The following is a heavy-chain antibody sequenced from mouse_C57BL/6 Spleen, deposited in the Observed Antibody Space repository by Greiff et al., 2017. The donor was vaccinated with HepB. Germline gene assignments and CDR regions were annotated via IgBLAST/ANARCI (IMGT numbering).Heavy chain of an antibody. J-gene: IGHJ4*01. CDR1: GFTFSSYA. Sequence: EVQGVESGGGLVKPGGSLKLSCAASGFTFSSYAMSWVRQTPEKRLEWVATISDGGSYTYYPDNVKGRFTISRDNAKNNLYLQMSHLKSEDTAMYYCASTVVAPYYAMDYWGQGTSVTVSS. CDR3: ASTVVAPYYAMDY. V-gene: IGHV5-4*01. CDR2: ISDGGSYT. D-gene: IGHD1-1*01.